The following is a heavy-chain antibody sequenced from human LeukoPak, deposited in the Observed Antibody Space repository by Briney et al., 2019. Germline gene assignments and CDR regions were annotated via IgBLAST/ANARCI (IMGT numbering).Heavy chain of an antibody. D-gene: IGHD3-22*01. Sequence: GGSLRLSCAASGFTFSSYGMHWVRRAPGKGLEWVAFIRYDGSNKYYADSVKGRFTISRDNSKNTLWLQMNSLRAEDAAVYYCAKPGGYYDSSGYFDYWGQGTLVTVSS. CDR2: IRYDGSNK. J-gene: IGHJ4*02. CDR1: GFTFSSYG. CDR3: AKPGGYYDSSGYFDY. V-gene: IGHV3-30*02.